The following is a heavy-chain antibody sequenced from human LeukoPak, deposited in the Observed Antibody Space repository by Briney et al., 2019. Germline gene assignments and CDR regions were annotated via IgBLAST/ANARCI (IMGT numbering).Heavy chain of an antibody. D-gene: IGHD2-21*01. CDR1: GDSGYSNNAA. V-gene: IGHV6-1*01. J-gene: IGHJ5*02. CDR3: ARDPFVDSDWFDP. CDR2: TYYRYKWYN. Sequence: SQTLSLTYAISGDSGYSNNAAWKSVRQSPSRVLEWLGRTYYRYKWYNDYAVSVKSRIAINPDTSKNQFSLQLNSVTPEDTAVYYCARDPFVDSDWFDPWGQGTLVTVSS.